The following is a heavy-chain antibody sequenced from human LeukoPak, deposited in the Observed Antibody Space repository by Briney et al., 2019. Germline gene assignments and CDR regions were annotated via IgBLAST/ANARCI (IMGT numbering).Heavy chain of an antibody. Sequence: SETLSLTCTVSGGSISSYYWSWIRQPPGKGLERIGYIYYSGSTNYNPSLKSRVTISVDTSKNQFSLKLSSVTAADTAVYYCARDHGGSSLGWFDPWGQGTLVTVSS. D-gene: IGHD1-26*01. CDR3: ARDHGGSSLGWFDP. J-gene: IGHJ5*02. CDR1: GGSISSYY. CDR2: IYYSGST. V-gene: IGHV4-59*01.